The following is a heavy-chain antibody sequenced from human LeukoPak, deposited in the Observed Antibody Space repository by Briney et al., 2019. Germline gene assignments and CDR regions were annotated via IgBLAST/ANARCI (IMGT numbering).Heavy chain of an antibody. D-gene: IGHD2-21*02. J-gene: IGHJ4*02. Sequence: ASVKVSCKASGHTFSNYYMHWVRQAPGQGLEWMGIINPSGGSTSYAQKFQGRVTMTRDTATRTVYMELRSLRSEDTAVYYCARSSVVTAMVHLEYWGQGTLVTVSS. CDR3: ARSSVVTAMVHLEY. CDR2: INPSGGST. V-gene: IGHV1-46*01. CDR1: GHTFSNYY.